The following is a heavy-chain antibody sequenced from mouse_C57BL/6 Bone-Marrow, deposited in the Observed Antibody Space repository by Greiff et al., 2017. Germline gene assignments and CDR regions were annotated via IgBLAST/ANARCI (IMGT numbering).Heavy chain of an antibody. CDR2: IDPSDSYT. CDR1: GYTFTSYW. V-gene: IGHV1-69*01. J-gene: IGHJ1*03. Sequence: VQLQQPGAELVMPGASVKLSCKASGYTFTSYWMPWVQQRPGQGLEWIGEIDPSDSYTNSNQKFKGKSTLTVDKSSSTAYMQLSSLTSEDSAVYYCARGTYYGRYWYFDVWGTGTTVTVSS. D-gene: IGHD1-1*01. CDR3: ARGTYYGRYWYFDV.